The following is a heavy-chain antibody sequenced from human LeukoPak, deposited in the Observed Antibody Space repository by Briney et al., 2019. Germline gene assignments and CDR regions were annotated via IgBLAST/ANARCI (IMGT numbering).Heavy chain of an antibody. D-gene: IGHD6-13*01. V-gene: IGHV3-30-3*01. J-gene: IGHJ4*02. Sequence: GSLRLSCAASGFTFSNYAMNWVRQAPGKGLEWVAVISYDGSNKYYADSVKGRFTISRDNSKNTLYLQMNSLRAEDTAVYYCARTDSSWFFDYWGQGTLVTVSS. CDR1: GFTFSNYA. CDR2: ISYDGSNK. CDR3: ARTDSSWFFDY.